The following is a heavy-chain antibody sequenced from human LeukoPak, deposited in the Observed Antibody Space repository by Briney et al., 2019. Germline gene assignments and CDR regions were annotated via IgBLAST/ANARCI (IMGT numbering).Heavy chain of an antibody. J-gene: IGHJ5*02. CDR3: ARTYDFWSGNWFDP. D-gene: IGHD3-3*01. V-gene: IGHV4-59*01. Sequence: PSETLSLTCSVSGGSISSYYWSWIRQPPGKGLEWIGYIYYSGSTNYNPSLKSRVTISVDTSKNQFFLKLSSVTAADTAVYYCARTYDFWSGNWFDPWGQGTLVTVSS. CDR2: IYYSGST. CDR1: GGSISSYY.